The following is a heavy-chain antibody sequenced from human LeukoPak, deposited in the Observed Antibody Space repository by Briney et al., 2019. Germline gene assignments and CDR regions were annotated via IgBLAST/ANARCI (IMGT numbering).Heavy chain of an antibody. Sequence: GGSLRLSCAASGFTFSNAWMSWVRQAPGKGLEWVGRIKSKTDCGTTDYAAPVNGRFTISRDDSKNTLYLQMNSLKTEDTAVYYCTTDFGTDWGPILWGQGTLVTVSS. J-gene: IGHJ4*02. D-gene: IGHD7-27*01. V-gene: IGHV3-15*01. CDR1: GFTFSNAW. CDR3: TTDFGTDWGPIL. CDR2: IKSKTDCGTT.